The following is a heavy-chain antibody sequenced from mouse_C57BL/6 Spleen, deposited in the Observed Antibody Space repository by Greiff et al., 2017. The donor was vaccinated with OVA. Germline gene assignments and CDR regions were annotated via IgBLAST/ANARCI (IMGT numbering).Heavy chain of an antibody. V-gene: IGHV1-15*01. CDR3: ARRGDYGSSFCWYFDV. CDR1: GYTFTDYE. Sequence: QVQLQQSGAELVRPGASVTLSCKASGYTFTDYEMHWVKQTPVHGLEWIGAIDPETGGTAYNQKFKGKAILTADKSSSTAYMELRSLTSEDSAVYYCARRGDYGSSFCWYFDVWGTGTTVTVSS. CDR2: IDPETGGT. J-gene: IGHJ1*03. D-gene: IGHD1-1*01.